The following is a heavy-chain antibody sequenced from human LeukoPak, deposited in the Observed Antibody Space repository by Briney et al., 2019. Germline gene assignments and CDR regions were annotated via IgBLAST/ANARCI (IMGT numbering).Heavy chain of an antibody. J-gene: IGHJ3*02. CDR1: GLTVSSNY. D-gene: IGHD6-19*01. CDR3: ARSFIGVAGTGNAFDI. Sequence: GGALRLSCAASGLTVSSNYMSWVRQAPGKGLEWVSLIYSGGSTYYTDSVKGRFTISRDKSKNKMYLQMNSLRAEATAVYYCARSFIGVAGTGNAFDIWGQGTMVTVSS. CDR2: IYSGGST. V-gene: IGHV3-53*01.